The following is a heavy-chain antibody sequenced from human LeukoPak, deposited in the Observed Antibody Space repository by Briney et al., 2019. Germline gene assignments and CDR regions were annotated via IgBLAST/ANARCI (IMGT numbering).Heavy chain of an antibody. V-gene: IGHV4-31*03. CDR2: IYYSGST. CDR1: GGSISSGGYY. J-gene: IGHJ4*02. CDR3: ARGFKGDGLDY. Sequence: SQTLSLTCTVSGGSISSGGYYWSWIRQHPGKGLEWIGYIYYSGSTYYNPSLKSRVTISVDTSKNQFSLKLSSVTAADTALYYCARGFKGDGLDYWGQGTLVTVSS.